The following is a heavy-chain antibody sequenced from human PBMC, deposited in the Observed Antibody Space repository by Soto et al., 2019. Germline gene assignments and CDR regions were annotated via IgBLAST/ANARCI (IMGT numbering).Heavy chain of an antibody. J-gene: IGHJ6*03. V-gene: IGHV1-3*01. CDR2: INAVNGNT. CDR3: ARGHINGGLGSYYFYMDV. D-gene: IGHD1-20*01. CDR1: GYTFTSYA. Sequence: ASVKVSCKASGYTFTSYAMHWVRQAPGQRLEWMGWINAVNGNTKYSQQFQGRVTITRDTSASTAYMELSSLRSEDTAIYFCARGHINGGLGSYYFYMDVWGKGTTVTVS.